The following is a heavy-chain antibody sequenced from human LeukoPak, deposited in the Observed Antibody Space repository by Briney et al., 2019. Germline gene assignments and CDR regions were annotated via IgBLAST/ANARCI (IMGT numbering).Heavy chain of an antibody. Sequence: GGSLRLSCAASGFTFSDFAMSWVRQAPGKGLEWVSAISGSGGSTYYADSVKGRFTISRDNSKNTLYLQMNSLRAEDTAVYYCAKVGAVAGNNWFDPWGQGTLVTVSS. J-gene: IGHJ5*02. CDR1: GFTFSDFA. CDR3: AKVGAVAGNNWFDP. V-gene: IGHV3-23*01. CDR2: ISGSGGST. D-gene: IGHD6-19*01.